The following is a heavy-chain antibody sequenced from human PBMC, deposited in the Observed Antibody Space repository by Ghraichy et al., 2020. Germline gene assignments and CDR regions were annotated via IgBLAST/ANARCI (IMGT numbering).Heavy chain of an antibody. V-gene: IGHV1-2*04. J-gene: IGHJ6*02. CDR1: GYTFTGYY. D-gene: IGHD6-6*01. CDR3: AREGVAARPGVGYYYYGMDV. CDR2: INPNSGGT. Sequence: ASVKVSCKASGYTFTGYYMHWVRQAPGQGLEWMGWINPNSGGTNYAQKFQGWVTMTRDTSISTAYMELSRLRSDDTAVYYCAREGVAARPGVGYYYYGMDVWGQGTTVTVSS.